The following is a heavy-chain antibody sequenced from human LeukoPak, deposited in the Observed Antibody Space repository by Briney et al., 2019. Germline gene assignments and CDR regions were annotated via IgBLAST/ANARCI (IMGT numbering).Heavy chain of an antibody. CDR2: IRYDGSNK. CDR3: AKDQTMIVVVTPDAFDI. Sequence: PGGSLRLSCAASGFTFSSYGKHWVRQAPGKGLEWVAFIRYDGSNKYYADSVKGRFTISRDNSKNTLYLQMNSLRAEDTAVYYCAKDQTMIVVVTPDAFDIWGQGTMVTVSS. CDR1: GFTFSSYG. V-gene: IGHV3-30*02. D-gene: IGHD3-22*01. J-gene: IGHJ3*02.